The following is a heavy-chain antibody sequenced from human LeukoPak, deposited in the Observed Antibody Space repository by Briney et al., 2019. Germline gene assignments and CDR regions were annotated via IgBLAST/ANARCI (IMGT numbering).Heavy chain of an antibody. CDR3: ARVPLGYSYGYYFDY. J-gene: IGHJ4*02. CDR2: IYYSGST. CDR1: GDSFSSGGYY. V-gene: IGHV4-31*03. D-gene: IGHD5-18*01. Sequence: SETLSLTCTVSGDSFSSGGYYWRWVRQHPGKGLGWLGYIYYSGSTYYNPSLESRVTISVDTSKNQFSLKLSSVTAADTAVYYCARVPLGYSYGYYFDYWGQGTLVTVSS.